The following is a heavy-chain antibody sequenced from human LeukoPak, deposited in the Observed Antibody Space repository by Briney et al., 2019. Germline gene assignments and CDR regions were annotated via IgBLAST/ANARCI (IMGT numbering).Heavy chain of an antibody. CDR2: IYYSGST. CDR1: GGSIRSGGNY. J-gene: IGHJ5*02. V-gene: IGHV4-31*02. D-gene: IGHD3-22*01. Sequence: SQTLSLTCTVSGGSIRSGGNYWSWIRQHPERGLEWTGYIYYSGSTDYNPSLKSRVTISVDTSANQFSLKLNSVTAADTAVYYCALYTSGDYFGSAAFDPWGQGTLVTVSS. CDR3: ALYTSGDYFGSAAFDP.